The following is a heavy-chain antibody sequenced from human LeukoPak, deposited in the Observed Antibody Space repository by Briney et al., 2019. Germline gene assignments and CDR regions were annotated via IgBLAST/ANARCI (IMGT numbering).Heavy chain of an antibody. D-gene: IGHD5-12*01. CDR3: ARDLSSWLRVDY. Sequence: ASVKVSCKASGYTFTSYDINWVRQAPGQGLEWVGWISTYNGDTNYAQRLQGRVTMTTDTSTSTAYMELRSLRSDDTAVYYCARDLSSWLRVDYWGQGTLIGVYS. V-gene: IGHV1-18*01. J-gene: IGHJ4*02. CDR1: GYTFTSYD. CDR2: ISTYNGDT.